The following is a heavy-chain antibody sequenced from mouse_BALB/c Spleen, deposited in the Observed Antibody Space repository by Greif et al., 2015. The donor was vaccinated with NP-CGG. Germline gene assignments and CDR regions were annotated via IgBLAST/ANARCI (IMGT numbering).Heavy chain of an antibody. D-gene: IGHD2-14*01. Sequence: EVQLQQSGAELVKPGASVKLSCTASGFNIKDTYMHWVKQRPEQGLEWIGRIDPANGNTKYDPKFQGRATITADTSSNTAYLQLSSLTSEDTAVYYCAGYYRYPYYAMDYWGQGTSVTVSS. J-gene: IGHJ4*01. CDR2: IDPANGNT. CDR1: GFNIKDTY. CDR3: AGYYRYPYYAMDY. V-gene: IGHV14-3*02.